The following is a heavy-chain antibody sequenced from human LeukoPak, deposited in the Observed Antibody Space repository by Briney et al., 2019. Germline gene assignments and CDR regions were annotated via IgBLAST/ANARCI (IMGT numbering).Heavy chain of an antibody. J-gene: IGHJ6*02. CDR2: ISYDGSNK. CDR3: ARLLAYCGGDCYYGYYYGMDV. V-gene: IGHV3-30*04. Sequence: GGSLRLSCAASGFTFSRYAMHWVRQAAGKGLEWVAVISYDGSNKYYADSVKGRCTISRDNSKNTLYLQMNSLRAEDTAVYYCARLLAYCGGDCYYGYYYGMDVWGQGTTVTVSS. CDR1: GFTFSRYA. D-gene: IGHD2-21*02.